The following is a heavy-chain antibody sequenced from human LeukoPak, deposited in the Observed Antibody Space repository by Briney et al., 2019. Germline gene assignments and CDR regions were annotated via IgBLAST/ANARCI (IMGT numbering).Heavy chain of an antibody. Sequence: GGSLRLSCTASGFTFKSYGMHWVRQAPGKGLEWVAYIRYDASVTYYEGSVKGRFTVSRGNSKNTLNLQMNSLRAEDTAVYYCAKKVAGNVGDVFDIWGQGTMVTVSS. CDR1: GFTFKSYG. J-gene: IGHJ3*02. V-gene: IGHV3-30*02. CDR3: AKKVAGNVGDVFDI. D-gene: IGHD2-15*01. CDR2: IRYDASVT.